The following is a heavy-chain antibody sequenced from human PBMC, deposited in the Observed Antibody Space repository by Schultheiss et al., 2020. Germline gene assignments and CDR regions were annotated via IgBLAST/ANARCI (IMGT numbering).Heavy chain of an antibody. D-gene: IGHD2-15*01. CDR1: GFTVSNPY. CDR3: ASDFAGPIDCSDGIRCYVRSFGMDV. Sequence: GGSLRLSCEASGFTVSNPYMHWVRQAPGKGLEWVASIWEDGSKKYYADSVKGRFSISRDDSKKTVFLQMNSLRAEDTAVYYCASDFAGPIDCSDGIRCYVRSFGMDVWGQGTTVTVSS. CDR2: IWEDGSKK. V-gene: IGHV3-33*01. J-gene: IGHJ6*02.